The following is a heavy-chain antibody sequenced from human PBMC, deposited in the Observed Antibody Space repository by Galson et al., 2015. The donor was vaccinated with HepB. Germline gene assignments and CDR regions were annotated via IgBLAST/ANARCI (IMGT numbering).Heavy chain of an antibody. CDR3: VTRYTSGWTVNY. D-gene: IGHD6-25*01. J-gene: IGHJ4*02. CDR1: GFTFNSYC. Sequence: LRLSCAAAGFTFNSYCMSWVRQAPGKGLEVGANIKEDGSEKYYVDTVKGRFTISRDNAKTYLQMNSLSADDTAVYYCVTRYTSGWTVNYWGQGTLVTVSS. CDR2: IKEDGSEK. V-gene: IGHV3-7*01.